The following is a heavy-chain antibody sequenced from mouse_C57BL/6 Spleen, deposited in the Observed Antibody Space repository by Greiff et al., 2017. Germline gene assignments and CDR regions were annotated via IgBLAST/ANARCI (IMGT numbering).Heavy chain of an antibody. Sequence: VPRVESGPELVKPGASVTISCKASGYAFSSSWLNWVKQRPGKGLEWIGRIYPGDGDTNYNGKFKGKATLTADKSSSTAYMQRSSLTSEDSAVYFCASHYGNSAWFAYWGQGTLVTVSA. D-gene: IGHD2-1*01. CDR2: IYPGDGDT. J-gene: IGHJ3*01. CDR3: ASHYGNSAWFAY. V-gene: IGHV1-82*01. CDR1: GYAFSSSW.